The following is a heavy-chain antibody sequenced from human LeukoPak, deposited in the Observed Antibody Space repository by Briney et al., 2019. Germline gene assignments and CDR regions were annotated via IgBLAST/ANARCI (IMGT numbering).Heavy chain of an antibody. CDR1: GYSISSGYY. CDR3: ARGGGYSYGGPGVPFDP. J-gene: IGHJ5*02. CDR2: IYHSGST. D-gene: IGHD5-18*01. V-gene: IGHV4-38-2*02. Sequence: SETLSLTCTVSGYSISSGYYWGWIRQPPGKGLEWIGSIYHSGSTYYNPSLKSRVTISVDTSKNQFSLKLSSVTAADTAVYYCARGGGYSYGGPGVPFDPWGQGTLVTVSS.